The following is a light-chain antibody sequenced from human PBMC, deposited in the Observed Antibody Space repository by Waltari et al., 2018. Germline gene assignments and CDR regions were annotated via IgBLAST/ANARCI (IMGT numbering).Light chain of an antibody. CDR1: QRIGRS. CDR2: DIS. J-gene: IGKJ1*01. V-gene: IGKV3D-20*01. CDR3: QKYERLRAP. Sequence: EIGLTHSPVTLSLSLGDRATLSCGASQRIGRSLVWYQQRPGQAPRLHIYDISRRATGIPERLRGRGYGTDCSLTISRQEPEDCAVYYCQKYERLRAPCGQGTTVEIK.